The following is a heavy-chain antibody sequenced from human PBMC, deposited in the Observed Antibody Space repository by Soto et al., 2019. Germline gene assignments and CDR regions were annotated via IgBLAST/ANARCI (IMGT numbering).Heavy chain of an antibody. J-gene: IGHJ4*02. V-gene: IGHV3-30*18. Sequence: GGSLRLSCAASGFTFSSYGMHWVRQAPGKGLEWVAVISYDGSNKYYADSVKGRFTISRDNSKNTLYLQMNSLRAEDTAVYYCAKDGGGATTGYFDYWAQGTLVTVSS. CDR1: GFTFSSYG. D-gene: IGHD1-26*01. CDR3: AKDGGGATTGYFDY. CDR2: ISYDGSNK.